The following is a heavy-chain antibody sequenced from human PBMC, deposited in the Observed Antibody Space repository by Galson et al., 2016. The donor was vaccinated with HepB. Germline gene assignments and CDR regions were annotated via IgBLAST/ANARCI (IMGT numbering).Heavy chain of an antibody. CDR2: ISSSSSSI. V-gene: IGHV3-48*02. CDR1: GFTFSSYI. Sequence: SLRLSCAASGFTFSSYIMNGVRQAPGKGLEWVSYISSSSSSIYYADSVKGRFTISRDNAKNSLYLQMNSLRDEDTAVYYCATQYCSGGSCYSAAPGYWYFDLWGRGTLVTVSS. CDR3: ATQYCSGGSCYSAAPGYWYFDL. J-gene: IGHJ2*01. D-gene: IGHD2-15*01.